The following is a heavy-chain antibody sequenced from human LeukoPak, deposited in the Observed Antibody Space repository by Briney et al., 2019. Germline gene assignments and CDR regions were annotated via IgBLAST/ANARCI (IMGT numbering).Heavy chain of an antibody. CDR3: VRHSAGKLRYFDWIPEAVDY. D-gene: IGHD3-9*01. Sequence: PSETLSPTCTVFGGSIRSYYWSWIRQPPGKGLEWIGYIYYSGSTNFNPSLKSRVTISVDTSKNQFSLKLSSVTAADTAVYYCVRHSAGKLRYFDWIPEAVDYWGQGTLVTVSS. V-gene: IGHV4-59*01. CDR2: IYYSGST. J-gene: IGHJ4*02. CDR1: GGSIRSYY.